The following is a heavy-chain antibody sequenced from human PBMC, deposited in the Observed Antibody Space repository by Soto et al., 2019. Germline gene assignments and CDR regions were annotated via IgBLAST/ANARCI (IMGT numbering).Heavy chain of an antibody. CDR3: ARGDIVVVPAAYYYYYYYMDV. CDR1: GGSFSGYY. CDR2: INHSGST. D-gene: IGHD2-2*01. J-gene: IGHJ6*03. Sequence: SETLSLTCAVYGGSFSGYYWNWIRQPPGKGLEWIGEINHSGSTNYNPSLKSRVTISVDTSKNQFSLKLSSVTAADTAVYYCARGDIVVVPAAYYYYYYYMDVWGKGTTVTVSS. V-gene: IGHV4-34*01.